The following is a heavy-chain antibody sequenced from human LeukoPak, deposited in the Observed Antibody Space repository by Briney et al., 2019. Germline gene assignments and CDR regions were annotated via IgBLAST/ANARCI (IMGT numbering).Heavy chain of an antibody. D-gene: IGHD1-26*01. Sequence: ASVKVSCKVSGYTLTQLAMHWVRQTPGKGLEWMGGFDPEDGETVYTQKFQGRVTMTEDTSTDTAYMELSGLSSEDTAVYYCVTDGATYYLHWGQGTLVTVSS. CDR3: VTDGATYYLH. CDR1: GYTLTQLA. CDR2: FDPEDGET. V-gene: IGHV1-24*01. J-gene: IGHJ4*02.